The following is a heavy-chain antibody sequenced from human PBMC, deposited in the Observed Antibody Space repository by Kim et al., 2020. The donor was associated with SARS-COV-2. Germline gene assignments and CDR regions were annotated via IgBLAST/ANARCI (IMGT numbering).Heavy chain of an antibody. J-gene: IGHJ6*02. CDR1: GFTVSSNY. V-gene: IGHV3-53*01. D-gene: IGHD3-9*01. CDR2: IYSGGST. Sequence: GGSLRLSCAASGFTVSSNYMSWVRQAPGKGLEWVSVIYSGGSTYYADSVKGRFTISRDNSKNTLYLQMNSLRAEDTAVYYCARVFDGYGMDVWGQGTTVTVSS. CDR3: ARVFDGYGMDV.